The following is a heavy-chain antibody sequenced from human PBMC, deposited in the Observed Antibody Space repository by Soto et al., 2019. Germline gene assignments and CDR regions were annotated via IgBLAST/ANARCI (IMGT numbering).Heavy chain of an antibody. CDR2: NSGSGGST. V-gene: IGHV3-23*01. D-gene: IGHD2-2*01. CDR1: GSTFSSYA. Sequence: EVQLLESGGGLVQPGGSLRLSCAASGSTFSSYAMSWVRQAPGKGLEWVSTNSGSGGSTFYADSVKGRFTISRDNSKNTLYLQMYSLRAEDTAVYYCAKDRAAARALPSDGMDVWGQGTTVTVSS. CDR3: AKDRAAARALPSDGMDV. J-gene: IGHJ6*02.